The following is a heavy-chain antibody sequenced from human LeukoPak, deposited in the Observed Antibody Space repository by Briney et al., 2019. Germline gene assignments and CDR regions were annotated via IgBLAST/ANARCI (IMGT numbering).Heavy chain of an antibody. J-gene: IGHJ4*02. CDR3: ARVRVLRYFDRLFRLLDY. D-gene: IGHD3-9*01. CDR2: ISAYNGNT. V-gene: IGHV1-18*04. CDR1: GYTFTSYG. Sequence: GASVKFSCKASGYTFTSYGISWVRQAPGQGREWRVWISAYNGNTNYAQKLQGRVTMTTDTSTSTANIELRSLRSDDTALYYCARVRVLRYFDRLFRLLDYWGQGTLVTVSS.